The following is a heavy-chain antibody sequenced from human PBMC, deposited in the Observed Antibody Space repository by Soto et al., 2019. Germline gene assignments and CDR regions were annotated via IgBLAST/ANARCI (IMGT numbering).Heavy chain of an antibody. CDR2: IKAYSGNT. CDR3: AIADYGDDDY. D-gene: IGHD4-17*01. Sequence: QLQLVQSGPEATKPGASVKVSCKASGYTFATSTISWLRQAPGQGPEWMGWIKAYSGNTNYAQKLQGRLTITTDTSASTAYMELRSLTTDDTAIYYCAIADYGDDDYWGQGTLVTVSS. V-gene: IGHV1-18*01. CDR1: GYTFATST. J-gene: IGHJ4*02.